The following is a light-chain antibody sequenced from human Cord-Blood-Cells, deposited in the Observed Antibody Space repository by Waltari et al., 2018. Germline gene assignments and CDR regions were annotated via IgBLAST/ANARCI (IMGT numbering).Light chain of an antibody. V-gene: IGLV3-19*01. CDR1: SLRSSY. CDR3: NSRDSSGNHLV. J-gene: IGLJ3*02. CDR2: GKN. Sequence: SSELTQDPAVSVALGQPVRITCQGDSLRSSYASLYQQKPGQAPVLVIYGKNNRPSGIPDRFSGSSSGNTASLTITGAQAEDEADYYCNSRDSSGNHLVFGGGTKLTVL.